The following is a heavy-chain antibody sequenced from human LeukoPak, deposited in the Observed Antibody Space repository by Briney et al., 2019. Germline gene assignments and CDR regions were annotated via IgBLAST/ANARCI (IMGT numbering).Heavy chain of an antibody. CDR3: TRAGILFDY. CDR1: GFTLSGSA. D-gene: IGHD1-14*01. Sequence: GGSLKLSCAASGFTLSGSAMHWVRQASGKGLEWVGRIRSKANSYATAYAASVKGRFTISRDDSKNTAYLQMNSLKTEDTAVYYCTRAGILFDYWGQGTLVTVSS. CDR2: IRSKANSYAT. J-gene: IGHJ4*02. V-gene: IGHV3-73*01.